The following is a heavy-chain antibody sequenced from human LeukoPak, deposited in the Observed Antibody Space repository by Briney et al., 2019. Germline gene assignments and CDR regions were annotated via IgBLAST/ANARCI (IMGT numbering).Heavy chain of an antibody. D-gene: IGHD2-15*01. CDR3: ARDSAQGGSDAFDI. J-gene: IGHJ3*02. CDR1: GFTVSSNY. Sequence: GGSLRLSCAASGFTVSSNYMSWVRQAPGKGLEWVSVIYSDGSTYYADSVKGRFTISRDNSKNTLYLQMNSLRAEDTAVYYCARDSAQGGSDAFDIWGQGTMVTVSS. CDR2: IYSDGST. V-gene: IGHV3-53*01.